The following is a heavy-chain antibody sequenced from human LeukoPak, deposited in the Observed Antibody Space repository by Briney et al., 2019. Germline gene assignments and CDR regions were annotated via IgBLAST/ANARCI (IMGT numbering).Heavy chain of an antibody. CDR3: ARDYANYYFQY. Sequence: SETLSLTCTVSRGSISSSNWWSWVRQPPGKGLEWIGEIYHDGTTNYNPSLKSRVTMSVDKSKNQFSLRLSSVTAADTAVYFCARDYANYYFQYWGQGTLVTVSS. V-gene: IGHV4-4*02. D-gene: IGHD4/OR15-4a*01. CDR2: IYHDGTT. CDR1: RGSISSSNW. J-gene: IGHJ1*01.